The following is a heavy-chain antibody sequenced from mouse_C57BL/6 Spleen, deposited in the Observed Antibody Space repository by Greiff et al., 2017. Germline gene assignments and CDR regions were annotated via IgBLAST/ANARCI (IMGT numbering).Heavy chain of an antibody. V-gene: IGHV5-15*01. D-gene: IGHD1-1*01. CDR3: ARQGITTVVADYAMDY. J-gene: IGHJ4*01. Sequence: EVKLVESGGGLVQPGGSLKLSCAASGFTFSDYGMAWVRQAPRKGPEWVAFISNLAYSIYYADTVTGRFTISRENAKNTLYLEMSSLRSEDTAMYYCARQGITTVVADYAMDYWGQGTSVTVSS. CDR1: GFTFSDYG. CDR2: ISNLAYSI.